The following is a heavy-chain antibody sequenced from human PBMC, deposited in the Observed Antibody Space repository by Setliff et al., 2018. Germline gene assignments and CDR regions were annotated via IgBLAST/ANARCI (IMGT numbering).Heavy chain of an antibody. D-gene: IGHD3-16*01. V-gene: IGHV4-38-2*01. J-gene: IGHJ4*02. CDR1: GSSISNDYY. CDR2: LYRTANT. CDR3: RLWSHDYHNDY. Sequence: SETLSLTCGVSGSSISNDYYWGWIRQSPGKGLEWIGSLYRTANTYYNPAVRSRVTISPDTSKNQFSLKLTSVTAADTAVYYCRLWSHDYHNDYWGQGTLVTVSS.